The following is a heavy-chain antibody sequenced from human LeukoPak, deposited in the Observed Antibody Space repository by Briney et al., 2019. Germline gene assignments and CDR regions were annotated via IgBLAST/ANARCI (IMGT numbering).Heavy chain of an antibody. CDR1: GFIFSNAW. J-gene: IGHJ3*02. CDR3: TTEGATVTYDAFDI. CDR2: IKSKTDGGTT. D-gene: IGHD4-17*01. Sequence: PGGSLRLSCAASGFIFSNAWMSWVRQAPGKGLEWVGRIKSKTDGGTTDYAAPVKGRFTISRDDSKNTLYLQMNSLKTEDTAVYYCTTEGATVTYDAFDIWGQGTMVTVSS. V-gene: IGHV3-15*01.